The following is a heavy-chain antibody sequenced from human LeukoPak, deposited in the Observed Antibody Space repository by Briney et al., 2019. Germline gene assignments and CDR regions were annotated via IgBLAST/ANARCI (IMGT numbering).Heavy chain of an antibody. J-gene: IGHJ5*02. Sequence: QPGGSLRLSCAASGFTFSDYYMSWIRQAPGKGLEWVAVIWYDGSNKYYADSVKGRFTISRDNSKNTLYLQMNSLRAEDTAVYYCAREVLEGYGGNFNWFDPWGQGTLVTVSS. D-gene: IGHD4-23*01. CDR2: IWYDGSNK. V-gene: IGHV3-33*08. CDR3: AREVLEGYGGNFNWFDP. CDR1: GFTFSDYY.